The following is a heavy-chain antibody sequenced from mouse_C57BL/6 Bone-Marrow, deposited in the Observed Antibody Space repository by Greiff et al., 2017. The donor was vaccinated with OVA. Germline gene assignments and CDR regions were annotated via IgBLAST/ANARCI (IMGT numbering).Heavy chain of an antibody. J-gene: IGHJ2*01. V-gene: IGHV1-26*01. D-gene: IGHD1-1*01. Sequence: EVQLQQSGPELVKPGASVKISCKASGYTFTDYYMNWVKQSHGKSLEWIGDINPNNGGTSYNQKFKGKATLTVDKSSSTAYMELRSLTSEDAAVYYCARWDGKGYWGQGTTLTVSS. CDR3: ARWDGKGY. CDR1: GYTFTDYY. CDR2: INPNNGGT.